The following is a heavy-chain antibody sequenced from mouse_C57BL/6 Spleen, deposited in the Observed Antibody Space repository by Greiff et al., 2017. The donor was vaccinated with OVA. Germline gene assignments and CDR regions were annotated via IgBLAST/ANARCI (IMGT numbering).Heavy chain of an antibody. CDR2: ISSGSSTI. Sequence: EVKLVESGGGLVKPGGSLKLSCAASGFTFSDYGMHWVRQAPEKGLEWVAYISSGSSTIYYADTVKGRFTISRDNAKNTLFLQMTSLRSEDTAMYYCARSSDGYYEGYFDYWGQGTTLTVSS. D-gene: IGHD2-3*01. J-gene: IGHJ2*01. CDR3: ARSSDGYYEGYFDY. CDR1: GFTFSDYG. V-gene: IGHV5-17*01.